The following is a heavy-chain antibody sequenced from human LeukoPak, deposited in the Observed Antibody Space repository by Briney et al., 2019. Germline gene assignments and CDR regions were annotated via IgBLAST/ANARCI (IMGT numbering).Heavy chain of an antibody. CDR1: GFTFSSYG. V-gene: IGHV3-30*18. CDR2: ISYDGSNK. Sequence: PGGSLRLSCAASGFTFSSYGMHWVRQAPGKGLEWVAVISYDGSNKYYADSVKGRFTISRDNSKNTLYLQMNSLRAEDTAVYYCAKDRPSIAVAGPPDYWGQGTLVTVSS. CDR3: AKDRPSIAVAGPPDY. D-gene: IGHD6-19*01. J-gene: IGHJ4*02.